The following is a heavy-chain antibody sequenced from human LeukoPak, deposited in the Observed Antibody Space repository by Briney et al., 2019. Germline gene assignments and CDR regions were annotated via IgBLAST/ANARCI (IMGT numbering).Heavy chain of an antibody. V-gene: IGHV3-30*03. CDR2: ISYDGSNK. CDR3: VRDIGAVAGTDDY. Sequence: GGSLRLSCAASGFTFSSYGMHWVRQAPGKGLEWVAVISYDGSNKYYADSVKGRFTISRDNSKNTLYLQMNSLRVEDTAVYYCVRDIGAVAGTDDYWGQGTLVTVSS. D-gene: IGHD6-19*01. J-gene: IGHJ4*02. CDR1: GFTFSSYG.